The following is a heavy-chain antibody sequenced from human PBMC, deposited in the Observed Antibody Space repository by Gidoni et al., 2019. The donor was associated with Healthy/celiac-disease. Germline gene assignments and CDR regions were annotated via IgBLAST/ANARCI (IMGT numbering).Heavy chain of an antibody. CDR1: GFTVSSKY. CDR3: ARAAAQYYFDY. J-gene: IGHJ4*02. V-gene: IGHV3-53*02. CDR2: IYSGGST. Sequence: EVQLVETGGGLIQPGGSLRLSCPASGFTVSSKYMSWVRQAPGEGLEWVSVIYSGGSTYYADSVKGRFTISRDNSKNTLYLQMNSLRAEDTAVYYCARAAAQYYFDYWGQGTLVTVSS.